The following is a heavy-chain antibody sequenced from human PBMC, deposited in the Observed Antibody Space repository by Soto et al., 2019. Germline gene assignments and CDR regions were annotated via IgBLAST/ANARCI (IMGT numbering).Heavy chain of an antibody. V-gene: IGHV3-23*01. Sequence: GGSLRLSCAASEFTFRSYAMSWVRQAPGKGLEWVSVISGSGGSTYYADSVKGRFTISRDNSKNTLYLQMNSLRAEDTAVYYCASGGVKVVPAANWGQGTLVTVSS. CDR1: EFTFRSYA. J-gene: IGHJ4*02. D-gene: IGHD2-2*01. CDR2: ISGSGGST. CDR3: ASGGVKVVPAAN.